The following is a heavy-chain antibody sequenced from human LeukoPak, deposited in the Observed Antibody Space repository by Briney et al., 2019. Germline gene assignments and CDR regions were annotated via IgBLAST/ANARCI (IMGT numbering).Heavy chain of an antibody. CDR2: IYPGDSDT. J-gene: IGHJ5*02. Sequence: GESLKISCKGSGYSFTSYWIGWVRQMPGKGLEWMGIIYPGDSDTRYSPSFQGQVTISADKSISTAYLQWSSLKASDTAMYYCARHPNSGSYLGMFDPWGQRTLVTVSS. V-gene: IGHV5-51*01. D-gene: IGHD1-26*01. CDR3: ARHPNSGSYLGMFDP. CDR1: GYSFTSYW.